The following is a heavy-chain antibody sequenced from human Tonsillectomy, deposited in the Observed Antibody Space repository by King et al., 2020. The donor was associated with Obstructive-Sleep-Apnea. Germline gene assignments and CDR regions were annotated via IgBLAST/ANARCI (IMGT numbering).Heavy chain of an antibody. J-gene: IGHJ5*02. CDR3: ARADCTNGVCYGGWFDP. CDR2: ILYDGSNE. D-gene: IGHD2-8*01. Sequence: VQLVESGGGVVPPGRSLRLSCAASGFRFSNSVMHWVRQAPGKGLEWVAVILYDGSNEYHADSVKGRFTISRDNSKNTLYLQMNSLRAEDTAVYYCARADCTNGVCYGGWFDPWGQGTLVTVSS. CDR1: GFRFSNSV. V-gene: IGHV3-30*04.